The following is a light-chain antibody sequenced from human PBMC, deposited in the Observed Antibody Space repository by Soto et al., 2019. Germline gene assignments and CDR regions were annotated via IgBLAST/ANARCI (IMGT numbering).Light chain of an antibody. CDR2: EVS. J-gene: IGLJ3*02. Sequence: HSALTQPASVSGSPGQSITISCTGTSSDVGGYNYVSWYQQHPGKAPKLMIYEVSNRPSGVSNRFSGSKSGNTASLTISGLQAEDEADYYCSSYTSSSTRVFVGGTKLTVL. V-gene: IGLV2-14*01. CDR3: SSYTSSSTRV. CDR1: SSDVGGYNY.